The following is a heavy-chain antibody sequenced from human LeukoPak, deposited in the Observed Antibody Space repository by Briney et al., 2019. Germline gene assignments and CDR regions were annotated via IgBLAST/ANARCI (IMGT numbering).Heavy chain of an antibody. J-gene: IGHJ4*02. V-gene: IGHV3-30*02. CDR2: IRYDGSNK. CDR1: GFTFSSYG. D-gene: IGHD3-3*01. CDR3: AKDRLLRFFHFDY. Sequence: GGSLRLSCAASGFTFSSYGMHWVRQAPGKGLEWVAFIRYDGSNKYYADSVKGRFTISRDNSKNTLYLQKNSLRAEDTAVYYCAKDRLLRFFHFDYWGQGTLVTVSS.